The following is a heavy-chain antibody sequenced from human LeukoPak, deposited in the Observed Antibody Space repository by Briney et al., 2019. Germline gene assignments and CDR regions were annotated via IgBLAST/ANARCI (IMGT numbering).Heavy chain of an antibody. CDR3: ARAHCSSTSCYGWGDGYYFDY. D-gene: IGHD2-2*01. J-gene: IGHJ4*02. CDR2: IYYGGST. V-gene: IGHV4-59*08. Sequence: SETLSLTCTVSGGSISSYYWSWIRQPPGKGLEWIGYIYYGGSTNYNPSLKSRVTISVDTSKNQFSLKLSSVTAADTAVYYCARAHCSSTSCYGWGDGYYFDYWGQGTLVTVSS. CDR1: GGSISSYY.